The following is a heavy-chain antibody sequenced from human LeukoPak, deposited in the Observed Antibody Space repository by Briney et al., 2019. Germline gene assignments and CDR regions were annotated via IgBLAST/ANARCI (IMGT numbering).Heavy chain of an antibody. CDR2: ISGSGGST. J-gene: IGHJ4*02. CDR3: AKDGRNYDSSGYYDY. Sequence: GGSLRLSCAASGFTFSSYAMSWVRQAPGKGLEWVSAISGSGGSTYYADSVKGRFTLSRDNSKNTLYLQMNSLRAEDTAVYYCAKDGRNYDSSGYYDYWGQGTLVTVSS. CDR1: GFTFSSYA. D-gene: IGHD3-22*01. V-gene: IGHV3-23*01.